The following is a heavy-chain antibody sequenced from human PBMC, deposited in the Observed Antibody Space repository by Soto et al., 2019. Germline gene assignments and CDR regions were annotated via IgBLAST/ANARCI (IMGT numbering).Heavy chain of an antibody. CDR3: AAICGGDCYTDAFDI. CDR1: GYTFTGYY. Sequence: GASVKVSCKASGYTFTGYYMHWVRQAPGQGLEWMGWINPNSGGTNYAQKFQGRVTMTRDTSISTAYMELSRLRSDDTAVYYCAAICGGDCYTDAFDIWGQGTMVTVSS. V-gene: IGHV1-2*02. D-gene: IGHD2-21*02. CDR2: INPNSGGT. J-gene: IGHJ3*02.